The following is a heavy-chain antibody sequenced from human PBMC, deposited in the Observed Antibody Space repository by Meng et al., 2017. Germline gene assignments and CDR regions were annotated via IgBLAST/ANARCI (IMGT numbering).Heavy chain of an antibody. CDR1: GGSFIGYY. D-gene: IGHD3-22*01. CDR3: ARHGRYYYSSGYYYYYGMDV. V-gene: IGHV4-34*01. J-gene: IGHJ6*02. CDR2: LNHSGST. Sequence: SQTLSLTCAVYGGSFIGYYWSWIRQPPGKGLEWIGELNHSGSTNYNPSLKSRVTISVDTSKNQFSLKLSSATAADTAVYYCARHGRYYYSSGYYYYYGMDVWGQGTTVTVSS.